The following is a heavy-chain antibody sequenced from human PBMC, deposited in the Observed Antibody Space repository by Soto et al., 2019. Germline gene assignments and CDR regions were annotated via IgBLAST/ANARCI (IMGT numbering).Heavy chain of an antibody. CDR3: ANGAETWSQQLVGADAFDI. D-gene: IGHD6-13*01. J-gene: IGHJ3*02. CDR2: ISYDGSNK. Sequence: GGSLRLSCAASGFTFSSYGMHWVRQAPGKGLEWVAVISYDGSNKYYADSVKGRFTISRDNSKNTLYLQMNSLRAEDTAVYYCANGAETWSQQLVGADAFDIWGQGTMVTVSS. CDR1: GFTFSSYG. V-gene: IGHV3-30*18.